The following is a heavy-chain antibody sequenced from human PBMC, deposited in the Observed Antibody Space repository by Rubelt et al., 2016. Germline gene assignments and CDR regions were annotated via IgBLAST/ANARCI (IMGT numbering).Heavy chain of an antibody. CDR1: GITFSNYA. CDR3: AKDLGLRWGFDY. D-gene: IGHD4-23*01. Sequence: GGLVQPGGSLRLSCAASGITFSNYAMTWVRQSPGKGLEWVSSISPVGEYIYYADSVKGRFTTSRDNSEKTLYLQLNSLRAEDTAVYYCAKDLGLRWGFDYWGQGTLVTVSS. J-gene: IGHJ4*02. V-gene: IGHV3-23*01. CDR2: ISPVGEYI.